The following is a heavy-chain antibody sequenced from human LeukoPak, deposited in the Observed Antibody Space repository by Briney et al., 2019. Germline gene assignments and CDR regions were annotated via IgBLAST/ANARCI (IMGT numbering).Heavy chain of an antibody. Sequence: SETLSLTCAVFGGSFSDYYWSWIRQPPGKGLEWIGEINLSGNTNYNPSLKSRVTISVDTSKNQFSLKLSSVTAADTAVYYCARAGAPYYYDSSGHPGNYIDYWGQGTLVTVSS. J-gene: IGHJ4*02. CDR3: ARAGAPYYYDSSGHPGNYIDY. D-gene: IGHD3-22*01. CDR2: INLSGNT. V-gene: IGHV4-34*01. CDR1: GGSFSDYY.